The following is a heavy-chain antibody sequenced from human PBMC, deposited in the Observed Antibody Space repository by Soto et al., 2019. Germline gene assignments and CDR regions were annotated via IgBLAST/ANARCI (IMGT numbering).Heavy chain of an antibody. J-gene: IGHJ4*02. CDR1: GFTFSSYA. D-gene: IGHD1-26*01. CDR3: ASRVGPTRQFDY. V-gene: IGHV3-23*01. CDR2: ISYYSGSI. Sequence: GGSLRLSCAASGFTFSSYAMSWVRQAPGKGLEWVSGISYYSGSIGYADSVKGRFTISRDNAKNTLDLQMDSLRTEDTAVYYCASRVGPTRQFDYWGQGTLVTVSS.